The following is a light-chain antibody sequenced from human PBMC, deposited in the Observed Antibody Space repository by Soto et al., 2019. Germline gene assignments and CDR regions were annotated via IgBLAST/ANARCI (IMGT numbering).Light chain of an antibody. CDR2: DAS. V-gene: IGKV1-5*01. CDR1: QSISSW. CDR3: QQYKSYSPWT. J-gene: IGKJ1*01. Sequence: DSQSTQAVSSRTASDINRFTNTRRASQSISSWLAWYQQKPGKAPKLLIYDASSLESGVPSRFSGSGSGTEFTLTICSLQPDYFATDYCQQYKSYSPWTFSQGTKVDIK.